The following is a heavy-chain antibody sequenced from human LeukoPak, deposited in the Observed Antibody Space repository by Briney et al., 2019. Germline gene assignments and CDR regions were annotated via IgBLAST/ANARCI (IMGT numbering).Heavy chain of an antibody. Sequence: SETLSLTCTVSDGSISSYYWSWIRQPPGKGLEWIAYMYYSGRTNYNPYLKSRVTISVDTYKNQFSLKLSSVTAADTAFYYCARVGGSGTRGWFDPWGQGTMVTVSS. CDR3: ARVGGSGTRGWFDP. CDR1: DGSISSYY. J-gene: IGHJ5*02. CDR2: MYYSGRT. V-gene: IGHV4-59*01. D-gene: IGHD3-10*01.